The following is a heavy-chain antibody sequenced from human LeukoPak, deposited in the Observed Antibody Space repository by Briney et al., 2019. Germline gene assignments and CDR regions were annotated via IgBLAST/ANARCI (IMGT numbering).Heavy chain of an antibody. V-gene: IGHV4-39*07. J-gene: IGHJ6*03. CDR1: GDSISSTNYY. D-gene: IGHD3-9*01. Sequence: PSETLSLTCTVSGDSISSTNYYWGWIRQPPGKGLEWIGSIYYSGSTYYNPSLESRVTISVDTSKNQFSLKLSSVTAADTAVYYCARLRRGYDILTGHLPYYMDVWGKGTTVTISS. CDR2: IYYSGST. CDR3: ARLRRGYDILTGHLPYYMDV.